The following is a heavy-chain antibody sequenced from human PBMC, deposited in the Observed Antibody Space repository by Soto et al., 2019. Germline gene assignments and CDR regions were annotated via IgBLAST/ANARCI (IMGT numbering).Heavy chain of an antibody. J-gene: IGHJ6*02. CDR1: GFTFSTYG. CDR3: AKSGYSVYDYTYYYGLDV. D-gene: IGHD5-12*01. CDR2: IAHDGSRE. V-gene: IGHV3-30*18. Sequence: QVQMVESGGGVVQPGRSLRLSCAASGFTFSTYGIHWVRQAPGKGLEWVAVIAHDGSREYYADSVKGRFAISRDNSKNTLYLQMNSLRAEDTAVYYCAKSGYSVYDYTYYYGLDVWGQGTTVTVSS.